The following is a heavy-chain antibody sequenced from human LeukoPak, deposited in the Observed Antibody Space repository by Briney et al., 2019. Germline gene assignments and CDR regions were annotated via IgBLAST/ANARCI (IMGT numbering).Heavy chain of an antibody. Sequence: NPGGSLRLSCAASGFTFSDYYMSWIRQAPGKGPEWVSYISSSGSTIYYADSVKGRFTISRDNAKNSLYLQMNSLRAEDTAVYYCASYYYGSGSYSTEWGQGTLVTVSS. V-gene: IGHV3-11*01. CDR2: ISSSGSTI. CDR1: GFTFSDYY. J-gene: IGHJ4*02. D-gene: IGHD3-10*01. CDR3: ASYYYGSGSYSTE.